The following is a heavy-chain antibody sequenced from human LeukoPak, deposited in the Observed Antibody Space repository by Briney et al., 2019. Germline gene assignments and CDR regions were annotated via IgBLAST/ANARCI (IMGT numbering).Heavy chain of an antibody. V-gene: IGHV1-2*04. CDR3: ARAERYYYGSGSYYLDY. D-gene: IGHD3-10*01. J-gene: IGHJ4*02. Sequence: ASVKVSCKASGYTFTGYYMHWVRQAPRQGLEWMGWINPNSGGTNYAQKFQGWVTMTRDTSISTAYMELSRLRSDDTAVYYCARAERYYYGSGSYYLDYWGQGTLVTVSS. CDR1: GYTFTGYY. CDR2: INPNSGGT.